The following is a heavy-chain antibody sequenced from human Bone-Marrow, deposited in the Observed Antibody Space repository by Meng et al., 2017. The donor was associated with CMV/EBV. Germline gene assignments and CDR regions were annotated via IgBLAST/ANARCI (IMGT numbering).Heavy chain of an antibody. Sequence: TFTSYDSNWVRQATGQGLEWMGWMNPNSGNTGYAQKFQGRVTMTRNTSISTAYMELSSLRSEDTAVYHCARGGRTIFGVVIRRNWFDPWGQGTLVTVSS. V-gene: IGHV1-8*01. CDR1: TFTSYD. CDR3: ARGGRTIFGVVIRRNWFDP. J-gene: IGHJ5*02. CDR2: MNPNSGNT. D-gene: IGHD3-3*01.